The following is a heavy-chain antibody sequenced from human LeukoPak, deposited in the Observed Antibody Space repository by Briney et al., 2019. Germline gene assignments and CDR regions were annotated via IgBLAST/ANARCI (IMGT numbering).Heavy chain of an antibody. CDR3: ARDWDSSGYRPQYYFDY. CDR2: ISSSSSYI. Sequence: GGSLRLSCAASGFTFSIYSMNWVRQAPGKGLEWVSSISSSSSYIYYADSVKGRFTISRDNAKNSLYLQMNSLRAEDTAVYYCARDWDSSGYRPQYYFDYWGQGTLVTVSS. CDR1: GFTFSIYS. V-gene: IGHV3-21*01. D-gene: IGHD3-22*01. J-gene: IGHJ4*02.